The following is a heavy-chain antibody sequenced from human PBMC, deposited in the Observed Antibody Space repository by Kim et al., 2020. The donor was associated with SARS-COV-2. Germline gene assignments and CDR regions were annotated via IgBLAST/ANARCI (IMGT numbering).Heavy chain of an antibody. CDR1: GFTFSSYS. J-gene: IGHJ4*02. CDR3: ARGGDTYVWNTYYYEGPHRDH. CDR2: ISSSSSYI. V-gene: IGHV3-21*01. Sequence: GGSLRLSCAASGFTFSSYSMNWVRQAPGKGLEWVSSISSSSSYIYYADSVKGRFTISRDNAKNSLYLQMNSLRAEDTAVYYCARGGDTYVWNTYYYEGPHRDHWGQGTLVTVSS. D-gene: IGHD3-22*01.